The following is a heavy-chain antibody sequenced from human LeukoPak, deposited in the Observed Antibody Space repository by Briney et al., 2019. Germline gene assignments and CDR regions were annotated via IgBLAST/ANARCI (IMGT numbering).Heavy chain of an antibody. J-gene: IGHJ4*02. CDR3: ARGRLAAGGLDY. V-gene: IGHV3-30*07. Sequence: GGSLRLSCAASGFTFSSYAMHWVRQAPGKGLEWVAVISYDGSNKYYADSVMGRFTISRDNSKNTLYLQMNSLRAGDTAVYYCARGRLAAGGLDYWGQGTLVTVSS. CDR2: ISYDGSNK. D-gene: IGHD6-13*01. CDR1: GFTFSSYA.